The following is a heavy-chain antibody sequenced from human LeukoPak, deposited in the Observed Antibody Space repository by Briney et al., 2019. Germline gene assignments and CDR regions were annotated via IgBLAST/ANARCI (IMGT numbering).Heavy chain of an antibody. Sequence: GRSLRLSCAASGFTFDDYAMHWVRQAPGKGLEWVSGISWNSGSIGYADSVKGRFTISRDNAKNSLYLQMNSLRAEDTALYYCAKDRVSSSWYFFDYWGQGTPVTVSS. J-gene: IGHJ4*02. V-gene: IGHV3-9*01. CDR3: AKDRVSSSWYFFDY. CDR2: ISWNSGSI. D-gene: IGHD6-13*01. CDR1: GFTFDDYA.